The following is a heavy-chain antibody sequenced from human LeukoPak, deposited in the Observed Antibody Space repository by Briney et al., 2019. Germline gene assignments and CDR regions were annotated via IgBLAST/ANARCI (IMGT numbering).Heavy chain of an antibody. CDR1: GFTFSSSA. Sequence: PGGSLRLSRAASGFTFSSSAMSWVRQAPGKGLEWVSTISDSAGSTYYADSVKGRFTVSRDNSKNTLYLQMNSLRAEDTAVYYCAKPPGIAAAGSGRGYYFDYWGQGTLVTVSS. V-gene: IGHV3-23*01. CDR3: AKPPGIAAAGSGRGYYFDY. CDR2: ISDSAGST. J-gene: IGHJ4*02. D-gene: IGHD6-13*01.